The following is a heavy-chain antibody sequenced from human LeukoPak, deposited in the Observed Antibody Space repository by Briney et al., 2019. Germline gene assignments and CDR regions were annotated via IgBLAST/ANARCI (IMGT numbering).Heavy chain of an antibody. CDR2: IIPIFGTA. V-gene: IGHV1-69*13. CDR1: GGTFSSYA. J-gene: IGHJ4*02. D-gene: IGHD3-22*01. Sequence: ASVKVSCKASGGTFSSYAISWVRQAPGQGLEWMGGIIPIFGTANYAQKFQGRVTITADESTSTAYMELSSPRSEDTAVYYCARDRESSGYYHFDYWGQGTLVTVSS. CDR3: ARDRESSGYYHFDY.